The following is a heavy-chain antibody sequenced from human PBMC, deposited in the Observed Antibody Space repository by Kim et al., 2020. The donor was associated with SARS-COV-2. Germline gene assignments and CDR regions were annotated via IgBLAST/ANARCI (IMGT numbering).Heavy chain of an antibody. Sequence: SETLSLTCTVSGGSISSGGYYWSWIRQHPGKGLEWIGYIYYSGSTYYNPSLKSRVTISVDTSKNQFSLKLSSVTAADTAVYYCAVTMIERNWFDPWGQGTLVTVSS. CDR3: AVTMIERNWFDP. CDR1: GGSISSGGYY. V-gene: IGHV4-31*03. CDR2: IYYSGST. J-gene: IGHJ5*02. D-gene: IGHD3-22*01.